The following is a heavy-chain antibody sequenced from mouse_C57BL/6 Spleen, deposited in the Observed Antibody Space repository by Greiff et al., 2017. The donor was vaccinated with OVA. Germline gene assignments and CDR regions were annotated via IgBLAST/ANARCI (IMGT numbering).Heavy chain of an antibody. CDR3: ARWDGSSLRGFDV. Sequence: QVQLKESGPELVKPGASVKISCKASGYAFSSSWMNWVKQRPGKGLEWIGRIYPGDGDTNYNGKFKGKATLTADKSSSTAYMQLSSLTAEDSAVYFGARWDGSSLRGFDVWGTGTTVTVSA. V-gene: IGHV1-82*01. J-gene: IGHJ1*03. D-gene: IGHD1-1*01. CDR2: IYPGDGDT. CDR1: GYAFSSSW.